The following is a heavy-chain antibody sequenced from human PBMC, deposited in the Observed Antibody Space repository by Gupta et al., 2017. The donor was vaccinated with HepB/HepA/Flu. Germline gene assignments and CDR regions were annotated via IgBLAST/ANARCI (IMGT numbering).Heavy chain of an antibody. CDR2: IWYDGSNK. D-gene: IGHD6-13*01. CDR1: GFTFSSFG. V-gene: IGHV3-33*01. Sequence: QVQLVESGGGVVQPGRSLRLSCAASGFTFSSFGMHWVRQAPGKGLACVAVIWYDGSNKYYADSVKGRFTISRDNSKNTLYLQMNSLRAEDTAVYYCAREGEEYSSSQPGSHYYYYYGMDVWGQGTTVTVSS. CDR3: AREGEEYSSSQPGSHYYYYYGMDV. J-gene: IGHJ6*02.